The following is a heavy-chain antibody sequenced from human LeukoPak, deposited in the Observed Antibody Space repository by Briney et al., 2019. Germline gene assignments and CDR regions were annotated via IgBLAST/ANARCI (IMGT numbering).Heavy chain of an antibody. Sequence: PSETLSLTCTVSGGSISSGSYYWGWIRQPPGKGLEWIGSIYYSGSTYYNPSLKSRVTISVDTSKNQFSLKLSSVTAADTAVYYCAAYDFWSGINPTLDYWGQGTLVTVSS. CDR3: AAYDFWSGINPTLDY. CDR1: GGSISSGSYY. V-gene: IGHV4-39*01. D-gene: IGHD3-3*01. J-gene: IGHJ4*02. CDR2: IYYSGST.